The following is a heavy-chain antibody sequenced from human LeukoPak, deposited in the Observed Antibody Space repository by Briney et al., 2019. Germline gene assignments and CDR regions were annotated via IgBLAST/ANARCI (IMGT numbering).Heavy chain of an antibody. V-gene: IGHV3-66*02. CDR2: IYSGGST. D-gene: IGHD4-17*01. Sequence: SGGSLRLSCAASGFTVSSNYMSWVRQAPGKGLEWVSVIYSGGSTYYADSVKGRFTISRDNSKNTLYLQMNSLRAEDTAVYYCARVNLEDGDPSYYYYRDVWGKGTTVTVSS. CDR3: ARVNLEDGDPSYYYYRDV. J-gene: IGHJ6*03. CDR1: GFTVSSNY.